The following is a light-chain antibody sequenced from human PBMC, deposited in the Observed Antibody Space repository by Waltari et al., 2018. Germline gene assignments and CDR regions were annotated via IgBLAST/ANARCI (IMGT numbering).Light chain of an antibody. Sequence: SFELTQPPSVSVSPGQTATITCSGDALPNQYAYWYQQKPGQAPVLMIYKDTERPSGIPERFSGSRSGTIVTLTISGVQAEDETDYYCQSTDSGGVFYVFGTGTEVTVL. CDR1: ALPNQY. CDR3: QSTDSGGVFYV. V-gene: IGLV3-25*03. J-gene: IGLJ1*01. CDR2: KDT.